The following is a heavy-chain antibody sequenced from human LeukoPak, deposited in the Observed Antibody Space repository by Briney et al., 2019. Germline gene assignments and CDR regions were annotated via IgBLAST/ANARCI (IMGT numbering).Heavy chain of an antibody. Sequence: GASVKVSCKASQYSFSDYAIHWVRQAPGQRLEWMGWIDAGNGRTKYSQSFQGRVTFTGDTSASTAYMELSSLKSEDTAVYYCATVTRGTTLDHWGQGTLVTVSS. CDR2: IDAGNGRT. CDR3: ATVTRGTTLDH. J-gene: IGHJ5*02. D-gene: IGHD4-23*01. V-gene: IGHV1-3*01. CDR1: QYSFSDYA.